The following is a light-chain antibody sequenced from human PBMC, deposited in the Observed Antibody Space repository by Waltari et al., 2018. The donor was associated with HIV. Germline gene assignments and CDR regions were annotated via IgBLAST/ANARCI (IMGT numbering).Light chain of an antibody. Sequence: EIVLTQSPGTLSLSPGERATFSCRASQTVSSNYLAWYQQKPGQAPRLLIYGASSRAIGIPDRFSGSGSETDFTLTINRLEPEDFAVYYCQQYGSSPTFGPGTKVDIK. V-gene: IGKV3-20*01. J-gene: IGKJ3*01. CDR1: QTVSSNY. CDR3: QQYGSSPT. CDR2: GAS.